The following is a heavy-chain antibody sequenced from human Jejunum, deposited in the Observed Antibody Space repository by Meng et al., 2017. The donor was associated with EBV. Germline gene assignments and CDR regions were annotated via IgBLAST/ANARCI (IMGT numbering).Heavy chain of an antibody. CDR1: GFSFSNSA. CDR3: AKLLKY. Sequence: EVQLLDSGGGLVQPGGSLRLACAASGFSFSNSAMSWVRQAPGKGLEWVSVISGSAGNTYYADSVKGRFTISRDLSNNTLYLQMNSLRAEDTAIYYCAKLLKYWGQGTLVTVSS. V-gene: IGHV3-23*01. J-gene: IGHJ4*02. CDR2: ISGSAGNT.